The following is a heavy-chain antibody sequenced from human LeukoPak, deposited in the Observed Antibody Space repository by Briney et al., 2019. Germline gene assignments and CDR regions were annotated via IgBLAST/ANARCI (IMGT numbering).Heavy chain of an antibody. V-gene: IGHV3-23*01. CDR3: AKVASGLEQQLPIRGFDY. Sequence: QTGGSLRLSCAASGFTFSSYAMSWVRQAPGKGLEWVSAISGSGGSTYYADSVKGRFTISRDNSKNTLYLQMNSLRAEDTAVYYCAKVASGLEQQLPIRGFDYWGQGTLVTVSS. CDR1: GFTFSSYA. D-gene: IGHD6-13*01. J-gene: IGHJ4*02. CDR2: ISGSGGST.